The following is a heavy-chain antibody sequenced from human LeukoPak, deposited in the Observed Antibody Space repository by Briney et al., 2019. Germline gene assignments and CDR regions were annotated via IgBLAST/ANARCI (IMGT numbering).Heavy chain of an antibody. J-gene: IGHJ4*02. CDR2: VSSSSFPI. Sequence: PGGSLRLSCAASGFTFSSYWMSWVRQTPGKGLEWVSYVSSSSFPIYYADSVKGRFTISRDNAKNSLYLQMNSLRAEDTAVYYCARAISMIVVAVDYWGQGTLVTVSS. V-gene: IGHV3-48*04. D-gene: IGHD3-22*01. CDR1: GFTFSSYW. CDR3: ARAISMIVVAVDY.